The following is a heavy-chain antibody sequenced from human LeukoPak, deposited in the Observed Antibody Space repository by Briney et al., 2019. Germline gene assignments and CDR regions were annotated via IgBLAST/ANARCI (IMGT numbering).Heavy chain of an antibody. CDR3: ARDGRYYFDY. Sequence: GGSLRLSCAASGFTFSSYGMHWARQAPGKGLEWVAVISYDGSKKYYADSVKGRFTISRDNSKNTLYLQMNSLRAEDTAVYYCARDGRYYFDYWGQGTLVTVSS. CDR1: GFTFSSYG. D-gene: IGHD1-26*01. J-gene: IGHJ4*02. V-gene: IGHV3-30*03. CDR2: ISYDGSKK.